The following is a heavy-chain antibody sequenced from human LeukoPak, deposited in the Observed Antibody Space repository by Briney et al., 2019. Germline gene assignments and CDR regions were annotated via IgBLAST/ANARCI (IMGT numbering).Heavy chain of an antibody. D-gene: IGHD7-27*01. J-gene: IGHJ6*03. Sequence: PGGSLRLSCAASGFTFSTYWMHWVRQAPGKGLVWVSRISSDGRNKIYADSVKGRLTISRDSANNTLFLQMNSLRGDDTVVYYCAREWALPGAYYMDVWGKGTTVTVSS. CDR1: GFTFSTYW. CDR3: AREWALPGAYYMDV. V-gene: IGHV3-74*01. CDR2: ISSDGRNK.